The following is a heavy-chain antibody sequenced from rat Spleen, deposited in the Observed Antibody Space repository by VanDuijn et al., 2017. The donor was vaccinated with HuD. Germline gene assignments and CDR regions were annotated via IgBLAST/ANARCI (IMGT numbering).Heavy chain of an antibody. CDR2: ISNTGGST. V-gene: IGHV5-20*01. Sequence: EVQLVESGGGLVQPGRSLKLSCAASGFTFSDYYMAWVRQTPTKGLEWVASISNTGGSTYYPDSVKGRFTMTRDNAKSTLYLQVNSLSSEDTATYYCIIETRGYFAYWGQGVMVTVSS. D-gene: IGHD1-4*01. CDR1: GFTFSDYY. CDR3: IIETRGYFAY. J-gene: IGHJ2*01.